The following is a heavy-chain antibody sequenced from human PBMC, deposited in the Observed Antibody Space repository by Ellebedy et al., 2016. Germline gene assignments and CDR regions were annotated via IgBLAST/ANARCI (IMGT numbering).Heavy chain of an antibody. CDR1: GFTFSTYA. J-gene: IGHJ6*02. V-gene: IGHV3-23*01. Sequence: GESLKISCAASGFTFSTYAMSWVRQAPGKGLEWVSVMSGAAGRGSTYYADSVKGRFTIFRDNAGNSLYLQMNRLRDEDTAVYYCARDSHYGYAMDVWGQGTTVTVSS. CDR3: ARDSHYGYAMDV. D-gene: IGHD3-10*01. CDR2: MSGAAGRGST.